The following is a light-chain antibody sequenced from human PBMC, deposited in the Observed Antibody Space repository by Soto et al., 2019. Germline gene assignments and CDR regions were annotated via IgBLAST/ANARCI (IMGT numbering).Light chain of an antibody. CDR1: SSDVGGYNY. V-gene: IGLV2-14*01. CDR2: EVS. CDR3: SSYTSSSLLV. Sequence: QSVLTQPASVSGSPGQSITISCTGNSSDVGGYNYVSWYQQHPGKAPKLMIYEVSNRPSGVSNRFSGSKSGNTASLTISGLQAEDEADYYCSSYTSSSLLVFGGGTKLTVL. J-gene: IGLJ2*01.